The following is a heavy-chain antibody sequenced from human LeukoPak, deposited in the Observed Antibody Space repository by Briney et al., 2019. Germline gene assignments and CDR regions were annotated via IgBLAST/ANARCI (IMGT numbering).Heavy chain of an antibody. Sequence: GASVKVSCKASGYTFTGYYMHWVRQAPGQWLEWMGWINPNSGDTNYAQKFQGRVTMTRDTSISTAYMELSRLRSDDTAVYYCARDGFYDSSGYHIIDYWGQGTLVTVSS. J-gene: IGHJ4*02. CDR3: ARDGFYDSSGYHIIDY. D-gene: IGHD3-22*01. CDR2: INPNSGDT. CDR1: GYTFTGYY. V-gene: IGHV1-2*02.